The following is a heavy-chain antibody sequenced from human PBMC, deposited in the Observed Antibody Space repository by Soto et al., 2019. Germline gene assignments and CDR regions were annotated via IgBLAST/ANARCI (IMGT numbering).Heavy chain of an antibody. V-gene: IGHV4-30-2*01. CDR1: GGSISGTTYS. J-gene: IGHJ4*02. D-gene: IGHD6-13*01. CDR3: ARGQGAAAGHSNFDS. CDR2: IYDSGNT. Sequence: QLQLQESGSGLVKPSQTLSLTCAVSGGSISGTTYSWSWIRQPPGKGLEWIGYIYDSGNTYYTPPLKSQCSISVDRSKNQFSLKLTAVTAADTAVYYCARGQGAAAGHSNFDSWGQGALVTVSS.